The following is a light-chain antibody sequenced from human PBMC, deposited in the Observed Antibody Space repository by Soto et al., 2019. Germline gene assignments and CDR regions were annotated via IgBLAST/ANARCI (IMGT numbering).Light chain of an antibody. CDR2: DVT. CDR3: SSYAGSNNPYV. J-gene: IGLJ1*01. V-gene: IGLV2-14*03. CDR1: SSDVGGYNY. Sequence: QSVLTQPASGSGSPGQSITITCTGTSSDVGGYNYVSWYQHHPGKAPKLIIYDVTNRPSGVSNPFSGSKSGNTASLTISGLQPEDEADYYCSSYAGSNNPYVFGTGTKVTVL.